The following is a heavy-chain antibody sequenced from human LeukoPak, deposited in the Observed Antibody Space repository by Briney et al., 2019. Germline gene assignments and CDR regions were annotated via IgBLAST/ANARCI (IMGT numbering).Heavy chain of an antibody. D-gene: IGHD1-26*01. CDR3: AREGYGGGQDFDV. Sequence: ASVKVSCKASGYXFTGYYMHWVRQAPGQGLEWMGWINPNNGGTNYAQKFQGRVTMTRDTSISTAYMDLSRLKSDDTAVYYCAREGYGGGQDFDVWGQGTMVTVSS. J-gene: IGHJ3*01. CDR1: GYXFTGYY. CDR2: INPNNGGT. V-gene: IGHV1-2*02.